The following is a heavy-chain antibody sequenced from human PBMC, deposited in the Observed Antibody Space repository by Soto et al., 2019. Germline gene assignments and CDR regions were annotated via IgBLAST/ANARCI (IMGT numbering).Heavy chain of an antibody. J-gene: IGHJ4*02. CDR1: GYTFTTYG. D-gene: IGHD3-9*01. Sequence: ASVKVSCKASGYTFTTYGISWVRQAPGQGLEWMGWISAYNGNTNYAEKVQGRVTMTTDTSTNTAYMELRSLTSDDTAVYEGARGTFDPNGLSDNCGQGTLVTVSS. CDR3: ARGTFDPNGLSDN. CDR2: ISAYNGNT. V-gene: IGHV1-18*04.